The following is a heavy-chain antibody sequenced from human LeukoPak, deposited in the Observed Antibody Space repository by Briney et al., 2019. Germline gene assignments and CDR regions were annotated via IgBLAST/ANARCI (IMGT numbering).Heavy chain of an antibody. CDR1: GGSISSYY. J-gene: IGHJ3*02. CDR3: AREIHYDSSGQRSLHAFDI. D-gene: IGHD3-22*01. CDR2: IYYSGST. V-gene: IGHV4-59*12. Sequence: SSETLSLTCTVSGGSISSYYWSWIRQPPGKGLEWIGYIYYSGSTNYNPSLKSRVTISVDTSKNQFSLKLSSVTAADTALYYCAREIHYDSSGQRSLHAFDIWGQGTMVTASS.